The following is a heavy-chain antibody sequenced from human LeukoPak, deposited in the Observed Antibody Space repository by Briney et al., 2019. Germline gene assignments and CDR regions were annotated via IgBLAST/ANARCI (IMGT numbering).Heavy chain of an antibody. CDR1: GFTFSSYA. CDR2: ISGSGGST. Sequence: QSGGSLRLSCAASGFTFSSYAMSWVRQAPGKGLEWVSAISGSGGSTYYADSVRGRFTISRDNSKNTLYLQMNTLRAEDTAVYYCAKSWDAFDFWGQGTMVTVSS. D-gene: IGHD3-10*01. V-gene: IGHV3-23*01. J-gene: IGHJ3*01. CDR3: AKSWDAFDF.